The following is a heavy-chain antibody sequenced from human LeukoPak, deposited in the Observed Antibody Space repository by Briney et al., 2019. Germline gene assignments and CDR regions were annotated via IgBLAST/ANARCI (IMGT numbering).Heavy chain of an antibody. Sequence: SETLSLTCTVSGGSISTYNWSRIRQPPGKGLEWIGYIYYSGTTKYNPSLKSRVTISVDTSKNQFSLKLSSVTAADTAVYYCARAAGSGSYYFDYWGQGTLVTVAS. CDR2: IYYSGTT. D-gene: IGHD1-26*01. CDR1: GGSISTYN. J-gene: IGHJ4*02. V-gene: IGHV4-59*01. CDR3: ARAAGSGSYYFDY.